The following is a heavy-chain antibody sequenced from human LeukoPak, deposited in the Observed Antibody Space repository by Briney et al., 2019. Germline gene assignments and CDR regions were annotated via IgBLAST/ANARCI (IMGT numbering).Heavy chain of an antibody. Sequence: GRSLRLSCAASGFTFSSYAMHWVRRAPGKGLEWVAVISYDGSNKYYADSVKGRFTISRDNSKNTLYLQMNSLRAEDTAVYYCAKDRALGSGSYYAVLSYFQHWGQGTLVTVSS. CDR3: AKDRALGSGSYYAVLSYFQH. V-gene: IGHV3-30*04. CDR2: ISYDGSNK. D-gene: IGHD1-26*01. J-gene: IGHJ1*01. CDR1: GFTFSSYA.